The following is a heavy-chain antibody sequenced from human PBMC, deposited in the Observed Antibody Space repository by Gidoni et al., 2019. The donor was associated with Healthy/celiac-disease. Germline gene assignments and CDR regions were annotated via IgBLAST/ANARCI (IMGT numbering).Heavy chain of an antibody. Sequence: EVQLVEYGGGLVQPGRSLRLSCAASGFTFDDYAMHWVRQAPGKGLEWVSGISWNSGSIGYADSVKGRFTISRDNAKNSLYLQMNSLRAEDTALYYCAKDLALDYWGQGTLVTVSS. D-gene: IGHD3-3*02. V-gene: IGHV3-9*01. CDR2: ISWNSGSI. CDR1: GFTFDDYA. CDR3: AKDLALDY. J-gene: IGHJ4*02.